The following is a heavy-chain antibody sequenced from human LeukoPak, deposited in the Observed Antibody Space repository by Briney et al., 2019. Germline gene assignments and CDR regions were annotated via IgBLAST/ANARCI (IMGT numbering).Heavy chain of an antibody. Sequence: GGSLRLSCAASGFTLSSYAMSWVRQAPGKGLEWVSAISGSGGSTYYADSVKGRFTISRDNSMNTLYLQMNSLRAEDTAVYYCAKDETGIAVAGNQPYFDYWGQGTLVTVSS. CDR3: AKDETGIAVAGNQPYFDY. D-gene: IGHD6-19*01. CDR2: ISGSGGST. V-gene: IGHV3-23*01. CDR1: GFTLSSYA. J-gene: IGHJ4*02.